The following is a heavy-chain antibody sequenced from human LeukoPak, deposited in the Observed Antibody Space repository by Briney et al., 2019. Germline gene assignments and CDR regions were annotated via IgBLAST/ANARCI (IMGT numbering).Heavy chain of an antibody. D-gene: IGHD5-12*01. CDR1: GFTFSSYA. CDR3: ARGAIMTTIFLSRATDLSFDY. Sequence: GGSLRLSCVAPGFTFSSYAMHWVRQAPGKGLEWVAVISYDGSNKYYADSVKGRFTISRDNSKNTLYLQMNNLRAEDTAVYYCARGAIMTTIFLSRATDLSFDYWGQGTLVTVSS. V-gene: IGHV3-30*04. CDR2: ISYDGSNK. J-gene: IGHJ4*02.